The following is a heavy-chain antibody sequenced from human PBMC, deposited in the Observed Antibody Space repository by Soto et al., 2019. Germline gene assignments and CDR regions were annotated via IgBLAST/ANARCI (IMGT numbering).Heavy chain of an antibody. J-gene: IGHJ4*02. CDR1: GFTFSSYA. D-gene: IGHD1-26*01. V-gene: IGHV3-23*01. Sequence: GGSLRLCCAASGFTFSSYAMSWVRQAPGKGLEWVSAISGSGGSTYYADSVKGRFTISRDNSKNTLYLQVNSLRAEDTAVYYCAKTANEWEPYESDYWGQGTLVTVSS. CDR2: ISGSGGST. CDR3: AKTANEWEPYESDY.